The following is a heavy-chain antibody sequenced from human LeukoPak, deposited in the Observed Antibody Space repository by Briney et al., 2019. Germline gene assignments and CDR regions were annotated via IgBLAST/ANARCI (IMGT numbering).Heavy chain of an antibody. J-gene: IGHJ4*02. CDR1: GYTFTNYY. CDR2: INPNSGDR. V-gene: IGHV1-2*02. Sequence: ASVKVSCKASGYTFTNYYIHWVRQAPGQGLEWMGWINPNSGDRKYVQKFQGRVTMTRDTSISTAYIELSSLRSDDTAVCYCARDGQKDTSDPDYWGQGTLVTVSS. D-gene: IGHD2-15*01. CDR3: ARDGQKDTSDPDY.